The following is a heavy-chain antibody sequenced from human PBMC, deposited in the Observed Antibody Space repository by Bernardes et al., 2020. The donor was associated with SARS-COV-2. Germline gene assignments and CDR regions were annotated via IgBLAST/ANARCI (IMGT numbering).Heavy chain of an antibody. CDR1: GFTVSNSY. CDR3: GVRKVPAAGAQVDF. CDR2: IYGGGGT. D-gene: IGHD2-2*01. Sequence: GGSLILSCAASGFTVSNSYMSWVRQAPGQGLEWVSLIYGGGGTYYADSVKGRFTISRDKSENTLYLQINSLRAEDTAVYYCGVRKVPAAGAQVDFWGQGTLVTVSS. J-gene: IGHJ4*02. V-gene: IGHV3-53*01.